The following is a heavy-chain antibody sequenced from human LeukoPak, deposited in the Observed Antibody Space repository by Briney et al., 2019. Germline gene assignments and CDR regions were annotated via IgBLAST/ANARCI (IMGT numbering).Heavy chain of an antibody. J-gene: IGHJ6*02. Sequence: GGSLRLSCAASGFTFSSYEMNWVRQAPGKGLEWVSYISSSGSIIHYADSVKGRFTVSRDNAKNSLYLQMNSLRAEDTAVYYCASSRAVHYYGMDVWGQGTTVTVSS. CDR1: GFTFSSYE. D-gene: IGHD6-19*01. CDR3: ASSRAVHYYGMDV. V-gene: IGHV3-48*03. CDR2: ISSSGSII.